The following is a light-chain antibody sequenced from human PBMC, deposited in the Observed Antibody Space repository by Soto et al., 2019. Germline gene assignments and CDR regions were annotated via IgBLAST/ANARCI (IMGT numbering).Light chain of an antibody. CDR2: GAS. CDR3: QPYNNWPPWT. Sequence: EIVMTQSPATLSVSPGERATLSCRASQSVSSNLAWYQQKPGQAPRLLIYGASTRAPGIPARFSGSGSGTEFTLTISSLQSEDFAVYYCQPYNNWPPWTFGQGTKVEIK. CDR1: QSVSSN. V-gene: IGKV3-15*01. J-gene: IGKJ1*01.